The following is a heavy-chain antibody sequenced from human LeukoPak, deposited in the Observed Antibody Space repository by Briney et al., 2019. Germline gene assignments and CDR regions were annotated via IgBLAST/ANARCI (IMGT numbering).Heavy chain of an antibody. D-gene: IGHD2-21*02. CDR1: GYTFTSYA. J-gene: IGHJ5*02. CDR3: ARVYPIVVVTASSYNWFDP. V-gene: IGHV7-4-1*02. Sequence: ASVKVSCKASGYTFTSYAMNWVRQAPGQGLEWMGWINTNTGNPTYAQGFTGRFVFSLDTSVSTAYLQISSLKAEDTAVYYCARVYPIVVVTASSYNWFDPWGQGTLVTVSS. CDR2: INTNTGNP.